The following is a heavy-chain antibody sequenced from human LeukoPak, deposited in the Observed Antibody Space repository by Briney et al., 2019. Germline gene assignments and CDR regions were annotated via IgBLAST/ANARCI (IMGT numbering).Heavy chain of an antibody. CDR1: GGSISSYY. V-gene: IGHV4-59*01. J-gene: IGHJ4*02. D-gene: IGHD5-18*01. CDR3: ARGGSYGSQ. CDR2: IYYSGST. Sequence: PSETLSLTCTVSGGSISSYYWSWIRQPPGKGLEWIGYIYYSGSTNYNPSLKSRVTISVDTSKNQFSLKLSSVTAADTAVYCCARGGSYGSQWGQGTLVTVSS.